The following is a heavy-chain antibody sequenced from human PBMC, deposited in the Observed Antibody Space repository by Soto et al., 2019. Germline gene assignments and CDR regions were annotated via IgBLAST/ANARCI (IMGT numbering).Heavy chain of an antibody. D-gene: IGHD2-15*01. V-gene: IGHV4-34*01. CDR1: GGSFSGYY. CDR3: ARGRGYCSGGSCRRTDV. CDR2: INHSGST. J-gene: IGHJ6*02. Sequence: SETLSLTCAVYGGSFSGYYLSWIRQPPGKGLEWIGEINHSGSTNYNPSLKSRVTISVDTSKNQFSLRLSSVTAADTAVYYCARGRGYCSGGSCRRTDVWGQGTTVTVSS.